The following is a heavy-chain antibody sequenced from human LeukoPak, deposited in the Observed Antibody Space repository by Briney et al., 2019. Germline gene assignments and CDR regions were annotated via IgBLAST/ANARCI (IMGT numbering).Heavy chain of an antibody. Sequence: SETLSLTCTVSGGSISSGSYYWSWIRQPAGKGLEWIGRIYTSGSTNYNPSLKSRVTISVDTSKNQFSLKLSSVTAADTAVYYCVSESIAAAGKRAVVIDYWGQGTLVTVSS. D-gene: IGHD6-13*01. CDR3: VSESIAAAGKRAVVIDY. CDR2: IYTSGST. V-gene: IGHV4-61*02. J-gene: IGHJ4*02. CDR1: GGSISSGSYY.